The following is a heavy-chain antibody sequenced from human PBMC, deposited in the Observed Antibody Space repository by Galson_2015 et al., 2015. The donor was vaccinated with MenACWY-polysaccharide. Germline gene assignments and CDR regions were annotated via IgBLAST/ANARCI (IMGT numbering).Heavy chain of an antibody. V-gene: IGHV3-48*03. CDR3: ARARATVVRPLLY. Sequence: SLRLSCAASGFTFSTYEMSWVRQAPGKGLEWVSYISGSGDTVYHADSVKGRFLISRDNAKNALFLQMNGLRAEDTAVYYCARARATVVRPLLYWGQGALVTVSS. D-gene: IGHD4-23*01. CDR2: ISGSGDTV. CDR1: GFTFSTYE. J-gene: IGHJ4*02.